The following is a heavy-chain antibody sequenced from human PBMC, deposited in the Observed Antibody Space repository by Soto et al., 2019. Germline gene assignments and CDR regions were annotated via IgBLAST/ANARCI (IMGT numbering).Heavy chain of an antibody. Sequence: EVQLLETGGGLIQPGGSLRLSCAASGFTVSGNYMSWVRQAPGKGLEWVSVIYNSGGTYYADSVKGRFTISRDNAKNTLDLQMNSLRAEDTAVYYCASTRGSSYDYWGQGTLVTVSS. CDR2: IYNSGGT. CDR1: GFTVSGNY. J-gene: IGHJ4*02. D-gene: IGHD1-26*01. V-gene: IGHV3-53*02. CDR3: ASTRGSSYDY.